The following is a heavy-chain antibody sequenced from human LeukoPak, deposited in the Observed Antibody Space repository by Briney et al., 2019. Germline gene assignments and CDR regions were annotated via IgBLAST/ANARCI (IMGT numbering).Heavy chain of an antibody. J-gene: IGHJ4*02. Sequence: ASVKVSCKASGYTFTSYDINWVRQAPGQGLEWMGWMNPNSGNTGYAQKFQGRVTITRNTSISTAYMELSSLRSEDTAVYYCAREYSSSSGADYWGQGTLVTVSS. D-gene: IGHD6-6*01. V-gene: IGHV1-8*03. CDR2: MNPNSGNT. CDR1: GYTFTSYD. CDR3: AREYSSSSGADY.